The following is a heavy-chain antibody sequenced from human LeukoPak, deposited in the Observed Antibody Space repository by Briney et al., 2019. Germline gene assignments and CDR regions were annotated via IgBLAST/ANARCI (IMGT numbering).Heavy chain of an antibody. CDR3: ARGSRYCSGGSCYSPSGY. V-gene: IGHV1-18*01. CDR1: GYTFTSYG. Sequence: ASVKVSCKASGYTFTSYGISWVRQAPGQGLEWMGWISAYNGNTNYAQKLQGRVTMTTDTSTSTAYMELRSLRSDDTAVYYCARGSRYCSGGSCYSPSGYWGQGTLVTVSS. D-gene: IGHD2-15*01. CDR2: ISAYNGNT. J-gene: IGHJ4*02.